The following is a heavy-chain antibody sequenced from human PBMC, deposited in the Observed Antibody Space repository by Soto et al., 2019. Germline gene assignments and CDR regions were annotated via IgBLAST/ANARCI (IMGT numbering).Heavy chain of an antibody. CDR1: GGSISSYY. CDR2: IYYSGST. V-gene: IGHV4-59*01. CDR3: ARNYDYGDYLNWFDP. Sequence: QVQLQESGPGLVKPSETLSLTCTVSGGSISSYYWSWIRQPPGKGLEWIGYIYYSGSTNYNPSLKSRVTISVDTSKNQFSLKLSSLTAADTAVYYCARNYDYGDYLNWFDPWGQGTLVTVSS. D-gene: IGHD4-17*01. J-gene: IGHJ5*02.